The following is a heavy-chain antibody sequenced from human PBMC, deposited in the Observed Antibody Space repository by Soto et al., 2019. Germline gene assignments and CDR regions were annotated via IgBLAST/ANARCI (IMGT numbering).Heavy chain of an antibody. Sequence: SCKASGYTFTGYYMHWVRQAPGKGLEWVAVISYDGSNKYYADSVKGRFTISRDNSKNTLYLQMNSLRAEDTAVYYCARDVESGSSQYYYYYYGMDVWGQGTTVTVSS. CDR1: GYTFTGYY. CDR2: ISYDGSNK. CDR3: ARDVESGSSQYYYYYYGMDV. V-gene: IGHV3-30-3*01. J-gene: IGHJ6*02. D-gene: IGHD1-26*01.